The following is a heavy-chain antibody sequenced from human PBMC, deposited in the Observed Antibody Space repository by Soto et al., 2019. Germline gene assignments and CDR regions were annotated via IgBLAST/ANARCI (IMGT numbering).Heavy chain of an antibody. V-gene: IGHV4-34*01. CDR1: GGSFSCHY. J-gene: IGHJ4*02. D-gene: IGHD5-12*01. CDR3: ARVSVDIVASDY. Sequence: SETLSLTCAVYGGSFSCHYWSWIRQPPGKGLEWIGEINHSGSTNYNPSLKSRVTISVDTSKNQFSLKLSSVTAADTAVYYCARVSVDIVASDYWGQGTLVTVSS. CDR2: INHSGST.